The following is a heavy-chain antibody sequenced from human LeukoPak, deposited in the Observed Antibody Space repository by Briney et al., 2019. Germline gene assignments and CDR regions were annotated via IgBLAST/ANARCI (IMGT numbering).Heavy chain of an antibody. CDR1: GGSINSNSYY. J-gene: IGHJ5*02. V-gene: IGHV4-39*01. Sequence: SETLSLTCTVSGGSINSNSYYWGWIRQPPGKGLEWIGSIYYSGSTYYNPSLKSRVTISVDTSKNQFSLKLSSVTAADTAVYYCARHDRPMKNYYDSFWVRGSLRPHREHCFDPWGQGTLVTVSS. D-gene: IGHD3-22*01. CDR2: IYYSGST. CDR3: ARHDRPMKNYYDSFWVRGSLRPHREHCFDP.